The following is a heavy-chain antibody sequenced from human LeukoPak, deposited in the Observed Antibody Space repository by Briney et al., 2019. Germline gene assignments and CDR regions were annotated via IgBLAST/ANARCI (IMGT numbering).Heavy chain of an antibody. CDR1: GGSISSGDYY. V-gene: IGHV4-30-4*01. J-gene: IGHJ3*02. CDR2: IYYSGST. Sequence: SQTLSLTCTVSGGSISSGDYYWSWIRQPPGKGLEWIGYIYYSGSTYYNPSLKSRVTISVDTSKNQFSLKLSSVTAADTAVYYCAREPQYYDSSGHDAFDIWRQGTMVTVSS. D-gene: IGHD3-22*01. CDR3: AREPQYYDSSGHDAFDI.